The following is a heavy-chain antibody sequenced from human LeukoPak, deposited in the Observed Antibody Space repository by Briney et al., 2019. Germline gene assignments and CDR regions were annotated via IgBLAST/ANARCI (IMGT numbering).Heavy chain of an antibody. CDR2: IYYSGST. J-gene: IGHJ4*02. CDR3: ARGRWLQLPDY. D-gene: IGHD5-24*01. Sequence: PSETLSLTCTVSGGSISSYHWSWIRQPPGKGLEWIGFIYYSGSTNYNPSLKSRVTISVDTSKNQFSLKLSSVTAADTAVYYCARGRWLQLPDYWGQGTLVTVSS. CDR1: GGSISSYH. V-gene: IGHV4-59*08.